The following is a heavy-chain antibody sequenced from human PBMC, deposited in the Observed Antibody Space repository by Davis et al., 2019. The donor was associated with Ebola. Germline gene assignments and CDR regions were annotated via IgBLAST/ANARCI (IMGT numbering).Heavy chain of an antibody. V-gene: IGHV3-30*18. D-gene: IGHD2-15*01. CDR1: GFTFSSYA. Sequence: PGGSLRLSCTASGFTFSSYAMHWVRQAPGKGLEWVAVISYVGNDEYYADSVKGRFTISRDNSKNTLFLQMNSLRVEDTAVYYCAKSYCSGGTCYVVYYYYGVDVWGQGTTVTVSS. CDR3: AKSYCSGGTCYVVYYYYGVDV. CDR2: ISYVGNDE. J-gene: IGHJ6*02.